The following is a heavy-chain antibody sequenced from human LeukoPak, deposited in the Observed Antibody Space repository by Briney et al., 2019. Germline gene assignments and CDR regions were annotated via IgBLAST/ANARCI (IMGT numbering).Heavy chain of an antibody. CDR3: ARQAYYDFWSGSYGMDV. J-gene: IGHJ6*02. V-gene: IGHV4-39*01. D-gene: IGHD3-3*01. Sequence: SETLSLTCTVSGGSISSSNYYWGWIRQPPGKGLEWIGSIYYSGSTYYNPSLKSRVTISVDTSKNQFSLKLSSVTAADTAVYYCARQAYYDFWSGSYGMDVWGQGTTVTVSS. CDR2: IYYSGST. CDR1: GGSISSSNYY.